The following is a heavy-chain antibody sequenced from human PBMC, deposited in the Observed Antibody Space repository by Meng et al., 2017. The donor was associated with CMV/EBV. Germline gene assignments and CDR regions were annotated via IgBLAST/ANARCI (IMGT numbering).Heavy chain of an antibody. CDR2: ISYDGSNK. CDR3: ARDLVGDCSSTSCHFRH. J-gene: IGHJ1*01. Sequence: VTFISYAMHWVRQAPGKGLEWVAVISYDGSNKYYADSVKGRFTISRDNSKNTLYLQMNSLRAEDTAVYYCARDLVGDCSSTSCHFRHWGQGTLVTVSS. CDR1: VTFISYA. D-gene: IGHD2-2*01. V-gene: IGHV3-30*04.